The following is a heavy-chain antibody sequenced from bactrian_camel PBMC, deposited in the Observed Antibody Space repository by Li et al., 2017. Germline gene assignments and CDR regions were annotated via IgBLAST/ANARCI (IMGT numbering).Heavy chain of an antibody. CDR3: AAEILRCSVGTWDLRRGTDY. V-gene: IGHV3S53*01. CDR2: IGSDGST. CDR1: GYPSSSRC. J-gene: IGHJ4*01. D-gene: IGHD5*01. Sequence: HVQLVESGGGSVQSGGSLRLSCAASGYPSSSRCVGWFRQVPGNGREAVATIGSDGSTNYLDSVKGRFTISRDNAKNVVHLQMSSLKPEDTGVYYCAAEILRCSVGTWDLRRGTDYWGQGTQVTVS.